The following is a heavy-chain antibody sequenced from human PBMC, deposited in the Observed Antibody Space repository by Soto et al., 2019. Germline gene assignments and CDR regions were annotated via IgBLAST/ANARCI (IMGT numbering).Heavy chain of an antibody. D-gene: IGHD3-22*01. J-gene: IGHJ4*02. CDR3: AKDLSWDSSGHLVY. CDR2: ISGSGGST. V-gene: IGHV3-23*01. Sequence: GGSLRLSCAASGFTFSSYAMSWVRQAPGKGLEWVSAISGSGGSTYYADSVKGRFTISRDNSKNALYLQMNSLRAEDTAVYYCAKDLSWDSSGHLVYWGQGTLVTVSS. CDR1: GFTFSSYA.